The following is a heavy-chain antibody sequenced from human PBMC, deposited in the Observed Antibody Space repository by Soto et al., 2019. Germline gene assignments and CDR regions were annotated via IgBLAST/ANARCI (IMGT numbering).Heavy chain of an antibody. CDR3: ARGSNRVITMVRGVIGLLDY. J-gene: IGHJ4*02. D-gene: IGHD3-10*01. V-gene: IGHV4-34*01. Sequence: SETLSLTCAVYGGSFSGYYWSWIRQPPGKGLEWIGEINHSGSTNYNPSLKSRVTISVGTSKNQFSLKLSSVTAADTAVYYCARGSNRVITMVRGVIGLLDYWVQGTLVTVSS. CDR1: GGSFSGYY. CDR2: INHSGST.